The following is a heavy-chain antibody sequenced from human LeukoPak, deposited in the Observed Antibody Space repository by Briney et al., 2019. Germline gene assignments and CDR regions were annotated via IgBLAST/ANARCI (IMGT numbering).Heavy chain of an antibody. CDR1: GGSFSGYY. V-gene: IGHV4-34*01. Sequence: PSETLSLTCAVYGGSFSGYYWSWIRQPPGKGLEWIGEINHSGSTNYNPSLKSRVTISVDTSKNQFSLKLSSVTAADTAVYYCARGYYDFWRGRNGGYFDYWGQGTLVTVSS. J-gene: IGHJ4*02. CDR3: ARGYYDFWRGRNGGYFDY. CDR2: INHSGST. D-gene: IGHD3-3*01.